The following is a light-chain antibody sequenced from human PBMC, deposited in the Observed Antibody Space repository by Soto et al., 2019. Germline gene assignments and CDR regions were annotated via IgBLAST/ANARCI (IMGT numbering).Light chain of an antibody. CDR3: QQRSNWPIT. Sequence: EIVLTQSPVTLSLSPGERATRSCRASQSVSRYLAWYQQKPDQAPRLLIYDAFNRATGIPARFSGSGSGTDFTLTISSLEPEDFVVYYCQQRSNWPITFGQGTRLEIK. CDR2: DAF. CDR1: QSVSRY. V-gene: IGKV3-11*01. J-gene: IGKJ5*01.